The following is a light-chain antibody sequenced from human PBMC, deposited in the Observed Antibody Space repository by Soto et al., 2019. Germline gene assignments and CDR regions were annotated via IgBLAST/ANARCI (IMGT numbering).Light chain of an antibody. CDR2: DAS. CDR3: QQRQYWPPIT. Sequence: VLTQSTATLSFSPGERATLSCRASLNVNSYLAWYQQKPGQAPRLLIYDASNRAAGIPARFSGSGSGTDFTLTISSLEPEDFAIYYCQQRQYWPPITFGQGTRLEIK. J-gene: IGKJ5*01. CDR1: LNVNSY. V-gene: IGKV3-11*01.